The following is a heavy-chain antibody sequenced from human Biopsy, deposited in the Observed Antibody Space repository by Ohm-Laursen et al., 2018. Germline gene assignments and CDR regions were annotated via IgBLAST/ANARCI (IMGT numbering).Heavy chain of an antibody. CDR1: GYTFTDYS. CDR3: ARDRMVTIITLVRADTFDI. V-gene: IGHV1-2*02. J-gene: IGHJ3*02. CDR2: VNPNSGAT. D-gene: IGHD3-10*01. Sequence: SVKVSCKASGYTFTDYSLHWVRQAPGQGLEWMGWVNPNSGATNYAQKFQGRVTMTSDTSISTAYIELRRLIPDDTAVYFCARDRMVTIITLVRADTFDIWGQGTLVSVSS.